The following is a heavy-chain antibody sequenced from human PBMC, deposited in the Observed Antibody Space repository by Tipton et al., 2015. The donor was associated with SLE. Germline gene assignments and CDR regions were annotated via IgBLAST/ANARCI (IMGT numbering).Heavy chain of an antibody. CDR3: ARDLGAGYADAMDV. CDR2: ISDRSSYI. Sequence: SLRLSCVASGFTFSNYAMIWIRQPPGKGLEWVSSISDRSSYIYYADSVKGRFTISRDDAKKSLYLQMHSLRAEDTAVYYCARDLGAGYADAMDVWGQGTTVTVSS. D-gene: IGHD5-24*01. J-gene: IGHJ6*02. CDR1: GFTFSNYA. V-gene: IGHV3-21*01.